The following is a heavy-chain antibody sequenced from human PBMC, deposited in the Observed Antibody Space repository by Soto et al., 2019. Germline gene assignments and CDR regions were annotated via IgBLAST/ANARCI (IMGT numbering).Heavy chain of an antibody. Sequence: ASVKVSCKASGYTFTSYGISWVRQAPGQGLEWMGWISAYNGNTNYAQKLQGRVTMTTDTSTSTAYMELRSLRSDDTAVYYCASDPTLYRYYDILTGYCFDYWGQGTLVTVSS. CDR1: GYTFTSYG. CDR3: ASDPTLYRYYDILTGYCFDY. D-gene: IGHD3-9*01. V-gene: IGHV1-18*01. CDR2: ISAYNGNT. J-gene: IGHJ4*02.